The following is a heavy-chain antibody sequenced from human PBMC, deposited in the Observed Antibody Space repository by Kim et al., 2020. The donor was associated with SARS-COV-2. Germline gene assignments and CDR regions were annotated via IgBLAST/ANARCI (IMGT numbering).Heavy chain of an antibody. D-gene: IGHD3-22*01. Sequence: KSRVTISVDTSKNQFSLKLSSVTAADTAVYYCAREMEYYDSSGYYYVFDYWGQGTLVTVSS. J-gene: IGHJ4*02. V-gene: IGHV4-59*01. CDR3: AREMEYYDSSGYYYVFDY.